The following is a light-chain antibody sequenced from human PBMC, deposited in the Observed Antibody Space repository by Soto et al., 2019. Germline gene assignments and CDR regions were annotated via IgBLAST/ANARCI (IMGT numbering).Light chain of an antibody. CDR2: AAS. V-gene: IGKV1-27*01. CDR1: QGISNY. J-gene: IGKJ1*01. CDR3: QKYNSAPWT. Sequence: DIQMTQSPSSLSASVGDRVTITCRASQGISNYLAWYQQKPGKVHKLLIYAASTLQSGVPSRFSGSGSGTVFTLTISSLLPEDVATYYCQKYNSAPWTFGQGTKVYIK.